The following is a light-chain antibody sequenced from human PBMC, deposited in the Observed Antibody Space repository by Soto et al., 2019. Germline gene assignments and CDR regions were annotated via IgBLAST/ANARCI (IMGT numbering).Light chain of an antibody. Sequence: EIVLTQSPGTLSFSPGERATLSCRASQSVISTYLAWYQQKPGQAPRLLIYGASSRATGIPDRFSGSGSGTDFSLTISRLEPEDFGVYYCQQYGVSPRTFGQGTKVDIK. V-gene: IGKV3-20*01. CDR1: QSVISTY. J-gene: IGKJ1*01. CDR2: GAS. CDR3: QQYGVSPRT.